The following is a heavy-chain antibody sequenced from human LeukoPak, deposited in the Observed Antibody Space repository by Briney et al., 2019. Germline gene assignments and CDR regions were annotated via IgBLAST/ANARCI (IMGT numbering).Heavy chain of an antibody. V-gene: IGHV4-39*01. CDR1: GGSISSSSYY. Sequence: PSETLSLTCTVSGGSISSSSYYWGWIRQPPGKGLKWIGSIYYSGSTYYNPSLKSRVTISVDTSKNQFSLKLSSVTAADTAVYYCARRDYSPYYYYGMDVWGQGTMVTVSS. D-gene: IGHD5-12*01. CDR2: IYYSGST. CDR3: ARRDYSPYYYYGMDV. J-gene: IGHJ6*02.